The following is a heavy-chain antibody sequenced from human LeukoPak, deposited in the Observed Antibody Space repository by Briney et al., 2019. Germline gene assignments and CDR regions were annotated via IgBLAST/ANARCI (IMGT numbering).Heavy chain of an antibody. Sequence: SETLSLTCTVSVGSISSGGYYWSGIRQHPGKGLEWIGSIYYSGSTYYNPSLKSRVTISVDTSKNQFSLKVSAVTAAYTAVKYCAMRQLLSTPDAFDIWGQGTMVTVSS. CDR2: IYYSGST. CDR1: VGSISSGGYY. J-gene: IGHJ3*02. D-gene: IGHD3-16*02. V-gene: IGHV4-39*01. CDR3: AMRQLLSTPDAFDI.